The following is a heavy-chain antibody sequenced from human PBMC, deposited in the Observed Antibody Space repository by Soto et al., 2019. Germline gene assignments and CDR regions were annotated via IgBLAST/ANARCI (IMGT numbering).Heavy chain of an antibody. J-gene: IGHJ4*02. V-gene: IGHV1-69*02. D-gene: IGHD5-18*01. CDR2: IIPILGIA. Sequence: QVQLVQSGAEVKKPGSSVKVSCKASGGTFSSYTISWVRQAPGQGHEWMGRIIPILGIANYAQKFQGRVTITADKSTSTAYRELSSLRSEDTAVYYCARLVDTADFDYWGQGTLVTVSS. CDR1: GGTFSSYT. CDR3: ARLVDTADFDY.